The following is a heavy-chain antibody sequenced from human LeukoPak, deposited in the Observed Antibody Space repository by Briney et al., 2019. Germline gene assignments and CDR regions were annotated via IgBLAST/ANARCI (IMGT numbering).Heavy chain of an antibody. CDR3: ARLVITGRLDP. Sequence: PGGSLRLSCAASGFTVSSNYMSWVRQAPGKGLEWVSVIYSGGSTYCADSVKGRFTISRDNAKNTLYLQMNSLRAEDTAVYYCARLVITGRLDPWGQGTLVTVSS. V-gene: IGHV3-53*01. J-gene: IGHJ5*02. D-gene: IGHD1-26*01. CDR2: IYSGGST. CDR1: GFTVSSNY.